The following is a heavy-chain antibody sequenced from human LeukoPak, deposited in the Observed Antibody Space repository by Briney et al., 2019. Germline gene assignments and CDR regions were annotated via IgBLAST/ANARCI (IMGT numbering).Heavy chain of an antibody. CDR2: IYSGGST. V-gene: IGHV3-53*01. CDR3: ARAYVYSSSWYRFHYYGMDV. Sequence: GGSLRLSCAASGFTVSSNYMSWVRQAPGKGLGWVSVIYSGGSTYYADSVKGRFTISRDNSKNTLYLQMNSLRAEDTAVYYCARAYVYSSSWYRFHYYGMDVWGQGTTVTVSS. J-gene: IGHJ6*02. CDR1: GFTVSSNY. D-gene: IGHD6-13*01.